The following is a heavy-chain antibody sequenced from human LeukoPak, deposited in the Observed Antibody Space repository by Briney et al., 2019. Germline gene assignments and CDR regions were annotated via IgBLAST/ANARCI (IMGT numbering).Heavy chain of an antibody. Sequence: SQTLSLTRAISGDSVSSNSAAWNWIRQSPSRGLEWLGRTFYRSKWYNDYAISVKSRIIIKPDTSKNQFSLQLNSVTPEDTAVYYCARARRLGTPHFDLWGRGTLVTVSS. CDR3: ARARRLGTPHFDL. CDR2: TFYRSKWYN. J-gene: IGHJ2*01. D-gene: IGHD7-27*01. CDR1: GDSVSSNSAA. V-gene: IGHV6-1*01.